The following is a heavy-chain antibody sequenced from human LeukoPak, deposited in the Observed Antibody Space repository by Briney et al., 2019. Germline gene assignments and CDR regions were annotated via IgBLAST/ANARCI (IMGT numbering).Heavy chain of an antibody. Sequence: ASVKVSCKPSGYIITGYHIHWVRQAPGQGLEWMGWINPSNGGTKYAQRFQGRVNMIRDTSVNTAYMELTSLRSDDTAVYYCARDQYQLLDLWGQGTTVTVSS. CDR1: GYIITGYH. CDR2: INPSNGGT. V-gene: IGHV1-2*02. J-gene: IGHJ6*02. CDR3: ARDQYQLLDL. D-gene: IGHD2-2*01.